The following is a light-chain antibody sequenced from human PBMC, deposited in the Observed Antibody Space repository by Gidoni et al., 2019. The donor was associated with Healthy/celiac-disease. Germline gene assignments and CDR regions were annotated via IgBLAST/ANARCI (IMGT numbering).Light chain of an antibody. CDR1: QSVLYSSINKNY. CDR3: QQYYSTPLT. J-gene: IGKJ4*01. CDR2: WAS. Sequence: DIVMIQFPDSLAVSLGERATINCRSSQSVLYSSINKNYLAWYQQKPGQPPKLLIYWASTRESGVPDRFSGSGSGTDFTLTISSLQAEDVAVYYCQQYYSTPLTFGGGTKVEIK. V-gene: IGKV4-1*01.